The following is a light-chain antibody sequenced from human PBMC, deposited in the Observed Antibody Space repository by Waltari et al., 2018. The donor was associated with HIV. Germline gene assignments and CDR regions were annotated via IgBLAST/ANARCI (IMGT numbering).Light chain of an antibody. V-gene: IGKV3-15*01. CDR2: GAS. J-gene: IGKJ3*01. Sequence: EIVMTQSPATLSVSPGERATLSCRASQTVSTNFAWYQQKPGQAPRLLIYGASTRATGIPARFSGSGSGTEFTLTISSLEPEDFAVYYCQQRSNWPPFTFGPGTKVDIK. CDR1: QTVSTN. CDR3: QQRSNWPPFT.